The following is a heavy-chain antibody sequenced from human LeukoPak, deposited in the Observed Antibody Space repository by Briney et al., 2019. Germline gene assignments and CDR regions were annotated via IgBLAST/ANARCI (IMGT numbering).Heavy chain of an antibody. CDR2: VYHSGTP. CDR3: ARVGGGYELRGLYY. D-gene: IGHD1-26*01. J-gene: IGHJ4*02. V-gene: IGHV4-38-2*02. Sequence: SETLSPTRSVSGYSVRDIYFWGWIPSPPGKGLEWFGGVYHSGTPRSTSSLKSRITMSVDPSKNVFSLTLTSVTAPDRAVYSCARVGGGYELRGLYYWGQGILVIVSS. CDR1: GYSVRDIYF.